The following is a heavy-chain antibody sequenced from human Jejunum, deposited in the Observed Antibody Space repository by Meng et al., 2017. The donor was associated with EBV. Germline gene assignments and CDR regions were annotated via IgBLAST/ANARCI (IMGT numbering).Heavy chain of an antibody. D-gene: IGHD3-22*01. CDR1: GGTFSSYV. J-gene: IGHJ4*02. CDR2: IIPIFGRT. CDR3: ARDQGRDYDSSTYYTH. V-gene: IGHV1-69*06. Sequence: QGQRVQSGAEVKKPGSSVKVSCKASGGTFSSYVINWVRQAPGQGLEWMGGIIPIFGRTNYALEFQDRVTITADKFTSTVYMEMSSLKSEDTAVYYCARDQGRDYDSSTYYTHWGRGTLVTVSS.